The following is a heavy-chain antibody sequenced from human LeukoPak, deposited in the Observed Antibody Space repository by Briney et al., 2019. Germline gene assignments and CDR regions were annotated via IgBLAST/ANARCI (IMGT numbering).Heavy chain of an antibody. CDR2: IFYSGST. CDR3: ARDGDYDILTGYFAFDI. D-gene: IGHD3-9*01. CDR1: SGSISTSNYY. V-gene: IGHV4-39*07. J-gene: IGHJ3*02. Sequence: SETLSLTCTVSSGSISTSNYYWGWVRQPPGKALEWIGNIFYSGSTYYSPSLKSRVTISLDTSRNQFSLKLNSVTAADTAVYYCARDGDYDILTGYFAFDIWGQGTMVTVSS.